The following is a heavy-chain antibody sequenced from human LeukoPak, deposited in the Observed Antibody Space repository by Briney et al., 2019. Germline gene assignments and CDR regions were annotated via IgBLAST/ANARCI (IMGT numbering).Heavy chain of an antibody. CDR3: ARDGDCSGGSCPEYFQH. V-gene: IGHV1-69*05. CDR2: IILIFGTA. CDR1: GGTFSSYA. Sequence: VASVKVSCKASGGTFSSYAISWVRQAPGQGLEWMGGIILIFGTANYAQKFQGRVTITTDESTSTAYMELSSLRSEDTAVYYCARDGDCSGGSCPEYFQHWGQGTLVTVSS. J-gene: IGHJ1*01. D-gene: IGHD2-15*01.